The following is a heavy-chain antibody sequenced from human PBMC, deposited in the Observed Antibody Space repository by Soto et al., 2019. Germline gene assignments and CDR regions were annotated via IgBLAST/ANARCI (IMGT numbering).Heavy chain of an antibody. D-gene: IGHD2-2*01. V-gene: IGHV3-33*01. J-gene: IGHJ1*01. Sequence: PGGSLRLSCAASGFTFSNFDMHWVRQAPGKGPEWVAVIWYDGSKQYYVDSVKGRFTISRDNSKNTVYLQMNSLRAEDTAVYYCARQSEIGSTKAQYFQHWGQGTLVTVSS. CDR3: ARQSEIGSTKAQYFQH. CDR1: GFTFSNFD. CDR2: IWYDGSKQ.